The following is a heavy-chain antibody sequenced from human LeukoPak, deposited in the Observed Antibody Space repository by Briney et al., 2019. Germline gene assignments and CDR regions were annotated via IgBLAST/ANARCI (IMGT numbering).Heavy chain of an antibody. CDR1: GFTFSSYS. J-gene: IGHJ4*02. CDR3: ARDVSGTGGKDY. V-gene: IGHV3-21*01. D-gene: IGHD1-1*01. Sequence: PGGSLRLSCAASGFTFSSYSMNWVRQAPGKGLEWVSSISGSSSYIYYADSVKGRFTISRDNAKNSLYLQMNSLRAEDTAVYYCARDVSGTGGKDYWGQGTLVTVSS. CDR2: ISGSSSYI.